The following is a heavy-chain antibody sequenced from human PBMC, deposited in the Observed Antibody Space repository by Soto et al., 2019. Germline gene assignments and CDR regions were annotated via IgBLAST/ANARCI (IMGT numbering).Heavy chain of an antibody. D-gene: IGHD6-19*01. CDR3: ARGSSYSSGWYDLRGFDY. CDR1: GYTFTSYD. CDR2: MNPNSGNT. V-gene: IGHV1-8*01. Sequence: VASVKVSCKASGYTFTSYDINWVRQATGQGLEWMGWMNPNSGNTGYAQKFQGRVTMTRNTSISTAYMELSSLRSEDTAVYYCARGSSYSSGWYDLRGFDYWGQGTLVTVSS. J-gene: IGHJ4*02.